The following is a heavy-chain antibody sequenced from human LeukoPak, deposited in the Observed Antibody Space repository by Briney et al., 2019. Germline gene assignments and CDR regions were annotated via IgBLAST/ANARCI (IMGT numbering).Heavy chain of an antibody. J-gene: IGHJ4*02. CDR2: VKGDGSST. CDR1: GFTLSSFW. Sequence: GGSLRLSCAASGFTLSSFWMHWVRQAPGKGLVLVSRVKGDGSSTTYADSVKGRFTTSRDNAKNTLYLQMNSLRAEDTAVYYCASYGLDFDFALDYWGQGALVTVSS. D-gene: IGHD3-3*01. V-gene: IGHV3-74*01. CDR3: ASYGLDFDFALDY.